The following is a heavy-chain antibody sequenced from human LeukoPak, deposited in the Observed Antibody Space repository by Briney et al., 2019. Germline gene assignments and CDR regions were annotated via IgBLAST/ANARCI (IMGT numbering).Heavy chain of an antibody. CDR2: ISYDGSNK. D-gene: IGHD6-13*01. CDR1: GFTFSSYA. CDR3: ARAYSSSWYGFDY. J-gene: IGHJ4*02. V-gene: IGHV3-30*04. Sequence: GGSLRLSCAASGFTFSSYAMHRVRQAPGKGLEWVAVISYDGSNKYYAGSVKGRFTISRDNSKNTLYLQMNSLRAEDTAVYYCARAYSSSWYGFDYWGQGTLVTVSS.